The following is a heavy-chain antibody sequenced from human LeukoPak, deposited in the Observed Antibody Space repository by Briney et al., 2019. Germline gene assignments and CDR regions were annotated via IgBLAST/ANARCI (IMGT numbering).Heavy chain of an antibody. CDR1: GGTSSSYA. CDR3: AAVYDSSGYSLDY. J-gene: IGHJ4*02. V-gene: IGHV1-69*04. CDR2: IIPILGIA. Sequence: ASVKVSCKASGGTSSSYAISWVRQAPGQGLEWMGRIIPILGIANYAQKFQGRVTITADKSTSTAYMELSSLRSEDTAVYYCAAVYDSSGYSLDYWGQGTLVTVSS. D-gene: IGHD3-22*01.